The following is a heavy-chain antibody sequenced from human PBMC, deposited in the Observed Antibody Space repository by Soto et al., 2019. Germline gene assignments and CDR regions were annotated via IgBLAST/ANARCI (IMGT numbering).Heavy chain of an antibody. CDR3: ASRGTTTYCSGGSCYARGFDY. V-gene: IGHV4-30-4*08. Sequence: SETLSLTCNVSGDSITSGGYYWSWIRQQPGKGLEWIGYVYHSGSTYYNPSLKSRVTISVDTSKNQFSLKLSSVTAADTAVYYCASRGTTTYCSGGSCYARGFDYWGQGTLVTVSS. D-gene: IGHD2-15*01. J-gene: IGHJ4*02. CDR1: GDSITSGGYY. CDR2: VYHSGST.